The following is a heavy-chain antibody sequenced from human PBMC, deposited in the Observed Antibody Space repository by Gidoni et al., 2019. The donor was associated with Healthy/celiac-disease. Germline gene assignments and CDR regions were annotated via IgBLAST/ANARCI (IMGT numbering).Heavy chain of an antibody. CDR1: GGTFSSYA. D-gene: IGHD5-12*01. CDR2: IIPIFGTA. J-gene: IGHJ6*02. V-gene: IGHV1-69*01. CDR3: VKDSGYEERDEQYYYYYYGMDV. Sequence: QVQLVQSGAEVKKPGSSVKVSCKASGGTFSSYAISWVRQAPGQGLEWMGGIIPIFGTANYAQKFQGRVTITADESTSTAYMELSSLRSEDTAVYYCVKDSGYEERDEQYYYYYYGMDVWGQGTTVTVSS.